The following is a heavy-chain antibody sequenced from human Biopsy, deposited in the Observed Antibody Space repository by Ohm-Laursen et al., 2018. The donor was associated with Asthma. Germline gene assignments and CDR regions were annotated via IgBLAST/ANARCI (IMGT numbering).Heavy chain of an antibody. V-gene: IGHV1-69*06. J-gene: IGHJ6*02. CDR3: ASPSSSREVLYYYYNMDI. Sequence: ASVKVSCKASGGSFGNHAVGWVRQAPGQGLEWMGGISPVFGSTNIAQKFQGRVTISADIFTKTAYLEVSSLRSDGTAVYYCASPSSSREVLYYYYNMDIWGQGTTVTV. CDR2: ISPVFGST. D-gene: IGHD6-13*01. CDR1: GGSFGNHA.